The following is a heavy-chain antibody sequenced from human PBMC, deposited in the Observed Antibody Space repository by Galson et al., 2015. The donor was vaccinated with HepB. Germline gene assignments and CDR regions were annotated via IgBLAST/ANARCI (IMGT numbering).Heavy chain of an antibody. J-gene: IGHJ6*02. CDR3: ARDGDQGYSGYGFWGPELDYGMDV. CDR2: ISSSSSTI. CDR1: GFTFSSYS. V-gene: IGHV3-48*02. D-gene: IGHD5-12*01. Sequence: SLRLSCAASGFTFSSYSMNWVRQAPGKGLEWVSYISSSSSTIYYADSVKGRFTISRDNAKNSLYLQMNSLRDEDTAVYYCARDGDQGYSGYGFWGPELDYGMDVWGQGTTVTVSS.